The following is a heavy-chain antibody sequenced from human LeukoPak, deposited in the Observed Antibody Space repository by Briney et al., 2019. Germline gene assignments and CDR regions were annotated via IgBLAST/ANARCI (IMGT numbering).Heavy chain of an antibody. V-gene: IGHV4-39*07. CDR3: ARTSSSETQYNWFDP. CDR1: GGSIRSSSYY. D-gene: IGHD2-15*01. Sequence: SETLSLTCIVSGGSIRSSSYYWGWIRQPPGKGLEWIGSMYYTGSTYYNPSLKTRVTISVDTSKNQFSLKLSSVTAADTAVYYCARTSSSETQYNWFDPWGQGTLVTVSS. CDR2: MYYTGST. J-gene: IGHJ5*02.